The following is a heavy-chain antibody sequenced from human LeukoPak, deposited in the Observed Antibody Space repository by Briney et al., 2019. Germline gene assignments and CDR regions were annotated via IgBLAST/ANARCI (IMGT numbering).Heavy chain of an antibody. D-gene: IGHD5-12*01. CDR3: TTDGYSGYEGLYDY. Sequence: PGGSLRLSWAASGFTFSNTWMSWVRQAPGKGLEWVGRIKSKTDGGTTDYAAPGKGRFIISRDDSKNTLYLQMNSLKTEDTAVYSCTTDGYSGYEGLYDYWGQGTLVTVSS. V-gene: IGHV3-15*01. CDR1: GFTFSNTW. J-gene: IGHJ4*02. CDR2: IKSKTDGGTT.